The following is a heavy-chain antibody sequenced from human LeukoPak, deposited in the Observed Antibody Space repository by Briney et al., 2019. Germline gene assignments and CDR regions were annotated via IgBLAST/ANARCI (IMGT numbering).Heavy chain of an antibody. V-gene: IGHV3-73*01. D-gene: IGHD1-26*01. Sequence: GGSLKLSCAASGFTFSGSAIYWVRQSSGKGLEWVGHIDKKDNFYATTSAASVTGRFTISRDDSKNTAYLQMNSLKTEDTALYYCTRDSGTYNWLDPWGQGTLVTVSS. J-gene: IGHJ5*02. CDR3: TRDSGTYNWLDP. CDR1: GFTFSGSA. CDR2: IDKKDNFYAT.